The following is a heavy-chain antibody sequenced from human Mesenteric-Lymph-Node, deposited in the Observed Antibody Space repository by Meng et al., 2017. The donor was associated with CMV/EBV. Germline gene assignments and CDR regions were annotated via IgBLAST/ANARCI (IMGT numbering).Heavy chain of an antibody. CDR3: ARGGPGSSGYYRRLRAFDI. CDR2: ISTQKGYT. D-gene: IGHD3-22*01. J-gene: IGHJ3*02. Sequence: ASVKVSCKTSGYTFSTYGISWVRQTPGQGLEWMAWISTQKGYTNYAQNFQGRVILTTDTSTSTVYMELRSLRSDDTAVYYCARGGPGSSGYYRRLRAFDIWGQGTMVTVSS. V-gene: IGHV1-18*01. CDR1: GYTFSTYG.